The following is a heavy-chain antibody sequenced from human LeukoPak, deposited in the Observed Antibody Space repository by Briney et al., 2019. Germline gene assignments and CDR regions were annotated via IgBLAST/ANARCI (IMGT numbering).Heavy chain of an antibody. CDR3: ARDQYYGSGNYLY. D-gene: IGHD3-10*01. V-gene: IGHV3-48*01. J-gene: IGHJ4*02. CDR2: ISSTSSTI. Sequence: SGGSLRLSCTASGFIFSTYSMNWVRQAPGKGLEWLSYISSTSSTIYYADSVKGRFTISRDNAKNSLFLQMNSLGAGDTAVYYCARDQYYGSGNYLYRGQGTLVTVSS. CDR1: GFIFSTYS.